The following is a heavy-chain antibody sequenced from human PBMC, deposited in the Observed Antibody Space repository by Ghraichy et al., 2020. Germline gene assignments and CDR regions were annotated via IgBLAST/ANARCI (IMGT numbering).Heavy chain of an antibody. D-gene: IGHD2-2*01. CDR3: ARGEYCSSTSCYHYYFDY. V-gene: IGHV3-21*01. Sequence: LSLTCAASGFTFSSYSMNWVRQAPGKGLEWVSSISSSSSYIYYADSVKGRFTISRDNAKNSLYLQMNSLRAEDTAVYYCARGEYCSSTSCYHYYFDYWGQGTLVTVSS. J-gene: IGHJ4*02. CDR2: ISSSSSYI. CDR1: GFTFSSYS.